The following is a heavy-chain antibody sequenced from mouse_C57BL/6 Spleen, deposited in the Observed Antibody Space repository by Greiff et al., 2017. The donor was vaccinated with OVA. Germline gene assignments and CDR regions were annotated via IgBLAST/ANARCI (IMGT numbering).Heavy chain of an antibody. CDR1: GFNIKDYY. V-gene: IGHV14-2*01. CDR2: IDPEDGET. J-gene: IGHJ2*01. CDR3: ARDYYGSPNSFDY. D-gene: IGHD1-1*01. Sequence: EVQLQQSGAELVKPGASVKLSCTASGFNIKDYYMHWVKQRTEQGLEWIGRIDPEDGETKYAPKFPGKATITADTSSNTAYLQLSSLTSEDTAVYYCARDYYGSPNSFDYWGQGTTLTVSS.